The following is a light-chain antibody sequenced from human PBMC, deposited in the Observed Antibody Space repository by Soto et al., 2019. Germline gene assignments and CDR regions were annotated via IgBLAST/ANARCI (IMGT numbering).Light chain of an antibody. V-gene: IGLV2-14*01. CDR2: EVT. CDR3: SSYTTSSTLV. J-gene: IGLJ3*02. CDR1: SSDVGSYNF. Sequence: QAVVTQPASVSGSPGQSITISCTGTSSDVGSYNFVSWYQQHPGKAPKVMISEVTNRPSGVSNRFSGSKSANTASLTISGLQPEDEAYYYCSSYTTSSTLVFGGGTKLTVL.